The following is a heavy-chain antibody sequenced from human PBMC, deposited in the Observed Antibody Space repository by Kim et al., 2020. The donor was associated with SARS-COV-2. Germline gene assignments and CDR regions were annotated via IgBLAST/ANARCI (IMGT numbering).Heavy chain of an antibody. Sequence: SETLSLTCAVYGGSFSGYYWSWIRQPPGKGLEWIGEINHSGSTNYNPSLKSRVTISVDTSKNQFSLKLSSVTAADTAVYYCARGSSTYYVDYWGQGTLVTVSS. CDR2: INHSGST. V-gene: IGHV4-34*01. CDR3: ARGSSTYYVDY. CDR1: GGSFSGYY. D-gene: IGHD2-2*01. J-gene: IGHJ4*02.